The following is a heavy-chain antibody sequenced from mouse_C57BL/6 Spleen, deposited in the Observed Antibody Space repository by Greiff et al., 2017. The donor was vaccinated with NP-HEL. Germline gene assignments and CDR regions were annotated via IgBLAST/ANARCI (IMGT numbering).Heavy chain of an antibody. V-gene: IGHV1-53*01. CDR1: GYTFTSYW. CDR2: INPSNGGT. Sequence: VQLQQSGTELVKPGASVKLSCKASGYTFTSYWMHWVKQRPGQGLEWIGNINPSNGGTNYNEKFKSKAKLTVDKSSSTAYMQLSSLTSEDSAVYYCARWGLLWYFDYWGQGTTLTVSS. CDR3: ARWGLLWYFDY. D-gene: IGHD2-1*01. J-gene: IGHJ2*01.